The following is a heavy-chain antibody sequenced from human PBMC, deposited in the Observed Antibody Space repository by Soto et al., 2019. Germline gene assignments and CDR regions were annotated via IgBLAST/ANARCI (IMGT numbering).Heavy chain of an antibody. V-gene: IGHV1-3*01. Sequence: ASVKVSCKASGYTFTSYAIHWVRQAPGQRLEWMGWINAGNGNTKYSQKFQGRVTITRDTSASTAYMELSSLRSEDTAVYYCARVGDVLLWLGNFDYWAREPWSPSPQ. J-gene: IGHJ4*02. D-gene: IGHD3-10*01. CDR1: GYTFTSYA. CDR2: INAGNGNT. CDR3: ARVGDVLLWLGNFDY.